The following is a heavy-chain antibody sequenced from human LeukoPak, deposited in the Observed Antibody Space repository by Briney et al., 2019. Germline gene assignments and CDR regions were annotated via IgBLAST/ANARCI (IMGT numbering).Heavy chain of an antibody. V-gene: IGHV3-30*04. Sequence: GRSLRLSCAASGFILSDYNMHWVRQAPGKGREWVAVISYDGSNKYYADSVKGRFTISRDNSKNTLYLQMNSLRPEDTAVYYCARDRGDSVNYYHGMDVWGQGTTVTVSS. CDR3: ARDRGDSVNYYHGMDV. J-gene: IGHJ6*02. CDR1: GFILSDYN. D-gene: IGHD2-21*01. CDR2: ISYDGSNK.